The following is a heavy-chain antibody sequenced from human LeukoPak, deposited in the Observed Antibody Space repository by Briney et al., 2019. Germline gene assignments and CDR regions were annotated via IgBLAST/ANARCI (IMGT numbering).Heavy chain of an antibody. CDR2: FRNKAKSYAT. V-gene: IGHV3-72*01. Sequence: PGGSLRLSCAASGFTFSDHYMDWVRQAPGKGVEWVGRFRNKAKSYATEYAPSVRGRFTISRDDSKSSLFLQMNSLKTADTAVYYCVRTISGDPRYFWGQGILVTVSS. CDR3: VRTISGDPRYF. D-gene: IGHD7-27*01. J-gene: IGHJ4*02. CDR1: GFTFSDHY.